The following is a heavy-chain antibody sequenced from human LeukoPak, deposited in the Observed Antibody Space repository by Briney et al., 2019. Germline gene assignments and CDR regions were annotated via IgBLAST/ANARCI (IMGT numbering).Heavy chain of an antibody. Sequence: GGSLRLSCAASGFTFSSYAMSWVRQAPGKGLEWVSGISGSGGSTLYADSVKGRFTISRDNSKKTVYLQMNSLRAEDTAVYYCAKDRVAHFFYWYFDLWGRGTFVTVSS. CDR1: GFTFSSYA. D-gene: IGHD5-12*01. CDR2: ISGSGGST. J-gene: IGHJ2*01. CDR3: AKDRVAHFFYWYFDL. V-gene: IGHV3-23*01.